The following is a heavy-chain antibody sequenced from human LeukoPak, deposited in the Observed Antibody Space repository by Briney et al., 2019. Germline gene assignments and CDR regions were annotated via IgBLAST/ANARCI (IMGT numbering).Heavy chain of an antibody. V-gene: IGHV4-39*01. CDR1: GFTFSDYY. J-gene: IGHJ4*02. Sequence: GSLRLSCAASGFTFSDYYMSWIRQAPGKGLEWIGSIYYSGSTYYNPSLKSRVTISVDTSKNQFSLKLSSVTAADTAVYYCARHSGTDTGNVDYWGQGTLVTVSS. D-gene: IGHD1-26*01. CDR2: IYYSGST. CDR3: ARHSGTDTGNVDY.